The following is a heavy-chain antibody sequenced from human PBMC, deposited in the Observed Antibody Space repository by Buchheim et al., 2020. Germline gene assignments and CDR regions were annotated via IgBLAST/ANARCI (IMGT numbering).Heavy chain of an antibody. CDR2: INHSGSA. Sequence: QVQLQQWGAGLLKPSETLLLTCAVYGGSFSGYYWSWIRQPPGKGLEWIGEINHSGSANYNPSLKSRVTMSVDTSKNQFSLKLNSVTAADTAVYYCARGGDIVVVVAADNWFDPWGQGTL. V-gene: IGHV4-34*01. CDR3: ARGGDIVVVVAADNWFDP. J-gene: IGHJ5*02. CDR1: GGSFSGYY. D-gene: IGHD2-15*01.